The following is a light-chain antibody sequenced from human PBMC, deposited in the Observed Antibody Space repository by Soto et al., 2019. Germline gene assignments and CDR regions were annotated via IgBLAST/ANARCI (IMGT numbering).Light chain of an antibody. CDR2: AAS. J-gene: IGKJ3*01. CDR3: QQSYSTPFT. CDR1: QSISSY. V-gene: IGKV1-39*01. Sequence: DIQMTQAPSSLSASVGDRVTITCRASQSISSYLNWYQQKPGKAPKLLIYAASSLQSGVRSRFSGSGSGTDFTLPISSLQPEDFATYYCQQSYSTPFTFGPGTKVDIK.